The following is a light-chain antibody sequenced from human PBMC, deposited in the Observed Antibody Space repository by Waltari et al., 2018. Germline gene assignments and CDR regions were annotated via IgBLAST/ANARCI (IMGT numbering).Light chain of an antibody. CDR1: SSDVGSSNL. Sequence: QSALTQPASVSGSPGQSITVSCTGTSSDVGSSNLFSWYQQHPGKAPKLRIYEGSKRPSGVSNRFSGSKSGNTASLTISGLQAEDEADYYCCSYAGSSTLLFGGGTKVTVL. CDR3: CSYAGSSTLL. J-gene: IGLJ2*01. V-gene: IGLV2-23*01. CDR2: EGS.